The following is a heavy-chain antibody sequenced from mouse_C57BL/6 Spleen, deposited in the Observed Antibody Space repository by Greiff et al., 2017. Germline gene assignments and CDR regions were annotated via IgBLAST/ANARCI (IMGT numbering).Heavy chain of an antibody. CDR1: GYTFTGYW. D-gene: IGHD1-1*01. CDR3: AREGIYYGSPRYFDV. J-gene: IGHJ1*03. V-gene: IGHV1-9*01. Sequence: VKLQESGAELMKPGASVKLSCTATGYTFTGYWIEWVKQRPGHGLEWIGEILPGSGSPNYNEKFKGKATFTADTSSNTAYMQLSSLTTEDSAIYYCAREGIYYGSPRYFDVWGTGTTVTVSS. CDR2: ILPGSGSP.